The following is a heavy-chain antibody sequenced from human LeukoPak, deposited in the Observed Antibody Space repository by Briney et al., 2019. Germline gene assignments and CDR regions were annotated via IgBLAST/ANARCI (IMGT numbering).Heavy chain of an antibody. CDR2: IYYSGST. CDR1: GGSISSYY. V-gene: IGHV4-59*01. Sequence: SETLSLTCTVSGGSISSYYWSWIRQPPGKGLEWIGYIYYSGSTHYNPSLKSRVTISVDTSKNQFSLKLSSVTAADTAVYYCARVAWTNYFDYWGQGTLVTVSS. D-gene: IGHD3/OR15-3a*01. CDR3: ARVAWTNYFDY. J-gene: IGHJ4*02.